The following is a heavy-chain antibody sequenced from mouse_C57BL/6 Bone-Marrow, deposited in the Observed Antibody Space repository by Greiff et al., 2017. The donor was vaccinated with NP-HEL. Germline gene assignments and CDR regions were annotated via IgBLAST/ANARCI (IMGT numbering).Heavy chain of an antibody. J-gene: IGHJ3*01. CDR2: INPSSGYT. CDR3: ARSAVATRPWFAY. Sequence: QVQLVESGAELARPGASVKMSCKASGYTFTSYTMHWVKQRPGQGLEWIGYINPSSGYTKYNQKFKDKATLTADKSSSTAYMQLSSLTSEDSAVYYCARSAVATRPWFAYWGQGTLVTVSA. D-gene: IGHD1-1*01. CDR1: GYTFTSYT. V-gene: IGHV1-4*01.